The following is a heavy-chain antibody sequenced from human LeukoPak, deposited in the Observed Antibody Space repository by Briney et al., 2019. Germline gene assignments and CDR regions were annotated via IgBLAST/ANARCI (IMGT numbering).Heavy chain of an antibody. CDR3: AKSHITRYPLQYYFDL. CDR2: ISVTGDIT. V-gene: IGHV3-23*01. CDR1: GFTFSSYA. D-gene: IGHD2-21*01. J-gene: IGHJ4*02. Sequence: PGGSLRLSCAASGFTFSSYAMSWLRQTPQKGLEWVSGISVTGDITYYADSVKGRITIARDNSRTTLYLQLNSLRADDTAVYYCAKSHITRYPLQYYFDLWGQGAQVIVSS.